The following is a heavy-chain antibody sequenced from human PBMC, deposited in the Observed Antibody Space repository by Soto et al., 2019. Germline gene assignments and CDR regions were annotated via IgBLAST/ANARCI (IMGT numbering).Heavy chain of an antibody. D-gene: IGHD5-12*01. CDR1: GYTFTSYY. CDR2: INPSGGST. J-gene: IGHJ3*02. Sequence: QVQLVQSGAEVKKPGASVKVSCKASGYTFTSYYMHWVRQAPGQGLEWMGIINPSGGSTSYAQKFQGRVTMPRDTSTSTVYMELSSLRSEDTAVYYCARAFGEMATITSAFDIWGQGTMVTVSS. CDR3: ARAFGEMATITSAFDI. V-gene: IGHV1-46*01.